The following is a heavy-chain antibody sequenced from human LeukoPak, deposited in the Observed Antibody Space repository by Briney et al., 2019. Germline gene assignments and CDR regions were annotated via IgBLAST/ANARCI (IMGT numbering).Heavy chain of an antibody. CDR2: IYYSAST. Sequence: SETLSLTCTVSGGSISSYYWSWIRQPPGKGLEWIGYIYYSASTNYNPSLKSRVTISVDTSKNQFSLKLSSVTAADTAVYYCARGIGSGLGYFDYWGQGTLVTVSS. CDR1: GGSISSYY. CDR3: ARGIGSGLGYFDY. V-gene: IGHV4-59*01. J-gene: IGHJ4*02. D-gene: IGHD3-10*01.